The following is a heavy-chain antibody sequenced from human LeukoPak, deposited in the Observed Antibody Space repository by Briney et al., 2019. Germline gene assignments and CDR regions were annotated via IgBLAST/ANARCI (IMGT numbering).Heavy chain of an antibody. Sequence: GGSLRLSCAAAGFAFDSYWMSWVRQAPGKGLEWVANIKQDGSEKYYVDSVKGRFTISRDNAKNSLYLQMNSLRAEDTAVYYCARDLDAYVVVIAYDAFDIWGQGTMVTVSS. V-gene: IGHV3-7*01. CDR1: GFAFDSYW. CDR2: IKQDGSEK. J-gene: IGHJ3*02. CDR3: ARDLDAYVVVIAYDAFDI. D-gene: IGHD2-21*01.